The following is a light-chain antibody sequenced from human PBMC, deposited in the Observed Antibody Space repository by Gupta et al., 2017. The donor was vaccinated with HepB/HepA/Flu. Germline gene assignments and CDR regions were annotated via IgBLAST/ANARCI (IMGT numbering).Light chain of an antibody. CDR1: QSINNY. J-gene: IGKJ2*04. V-gene: IGKV3-11*01. CDR2: DAF. Sequence: EIVLTQSPGTLPLSPGDRASLSCRASQSINNYLARYQQKPGQAPRLLIYDAFKRATGVPDRFSGSGSGTDFTLTISSLEPEDFALYYCQQGSERPCSFGQGTRLDIK. CDR3: QQGSERPCS.